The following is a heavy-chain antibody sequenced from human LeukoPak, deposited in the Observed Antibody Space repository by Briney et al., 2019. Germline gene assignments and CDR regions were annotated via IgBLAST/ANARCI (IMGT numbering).Heavy chain of an antibody. J-gene: IGHJ4*02. CDR2: ISYDGSNK. CDR1: GFTFSSYA. Sequence: GRSLRLSCAASGFTFSSYAMHWVRQAPGKGLEWVAVISYDGSNKYYADSVKGRFTISRDNSKNTLYLQMNSLRAEDTAVYYCARGVDYWGQGTLVTASS. V-gene: IGHV3-30-3*01. CDR3: ARGVDY.